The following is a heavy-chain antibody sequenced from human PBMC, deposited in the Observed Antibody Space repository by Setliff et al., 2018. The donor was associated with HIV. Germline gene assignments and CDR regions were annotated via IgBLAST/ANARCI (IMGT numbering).Heavy chain of an antibody. V-gene: IGHV3-74*03. CDR1: GFTFSSRW. J-gene: IGHJ4*02. Sequence: PGGSLRLSCAASGFTFSSRWMTWVRQAPGKGLVWVSRINEDGSITTYADSVEGRFTISRDNAKNSLFLQMNSLRAGDTAVYYCARDHVSDGLVLDYWGQGTLVTVSS. CDR3: ARDHVSDGLVLDY. D-gene: IGHD5-12*01. CDR2: INEDGSIT.